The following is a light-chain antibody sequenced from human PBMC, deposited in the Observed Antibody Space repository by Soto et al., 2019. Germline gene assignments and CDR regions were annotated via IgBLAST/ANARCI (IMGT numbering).Light chain of an antibody. J-gene: IGLJ1*01. CDR3: GTWDSSLSAAHYA. CDR1: SSNIGSNT. Sequence: QAVVTQPPSASGTPGQRVTISCSGSSSNIGSNTVNWYQQLPGTAPKLLIYNTNQRPSGVPDRLSRSQSGTSASLAISGLQSEDEADYYCGTWDSSLSAAHYAFGTGTKLTVL. V-gene: IGLV1-44*01. CDR2: NTN.